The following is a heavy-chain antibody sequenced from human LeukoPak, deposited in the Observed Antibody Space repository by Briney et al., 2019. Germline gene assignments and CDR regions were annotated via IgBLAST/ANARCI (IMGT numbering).Heavy chain of an antibody. J-gene: IGHJ4*02. V-gene: IGHV4-38-2*02. CDR2: IYQSGST. Sequence: SETLSLTCTVSNYSISSGYYWGWIRQPPGKGLEFIGSIYQSGSTYYNPSLESRVTISVDTSKNQFSLKLSSVTAADTAVYYCARADCSGGSCRFDYWGQGTLVTVSS. D-gene: IGHD2-15*01. CDR3: ARADCSGGSCRFDY. CDR1: NYSISSGYY.